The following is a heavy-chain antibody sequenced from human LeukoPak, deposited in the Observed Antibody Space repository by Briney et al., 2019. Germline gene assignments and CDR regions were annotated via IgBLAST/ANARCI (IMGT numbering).Heavy chain of an antibody. V-gene: IGHV1-69*01. D-gene: IGHD3-22*01. CDR3: ARDGSLAYYYDSSGYYRYYGMDV. CDR2: IIPIFGTA. CDR1: GGTFSSYA. Sequence: SVEVSCKASGGTFSSYAISWVRQAPGQGLEWMGGIIPIFGTANYAQKFQGRVTITADESTSTAYMELSSLRSEDTAVYYCARDGSLAYYYDSSGYYRYYGMDVWGQGTTVTVSS. J-gene: IGHJ6*02.